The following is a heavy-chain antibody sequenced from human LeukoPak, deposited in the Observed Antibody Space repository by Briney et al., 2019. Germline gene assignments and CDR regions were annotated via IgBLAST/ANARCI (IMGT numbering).Heavy chain of an antibody. CDR1: GFTFSRYA. V-gene: IGHV3-23*01. Sequence: GGSLRLSCAASGFTFSRYAMRWVRQAPGKGLEWVSDFSCSGDSTYYADSEKGRFAISRDNSKNTLYLQMNSLRAGDTAVYYCVKMGSLRFDYWGQGTLVTVSS. CDR2: FSCSGDST. J-gene: IGHJ4*02. D-gene: IGHD3-10*01. CDR3: VKMGSLRFDY.